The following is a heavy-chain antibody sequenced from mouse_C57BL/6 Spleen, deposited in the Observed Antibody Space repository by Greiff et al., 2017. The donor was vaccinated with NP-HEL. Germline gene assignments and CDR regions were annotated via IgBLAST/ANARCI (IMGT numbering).Heavy chain of an antibody. Sequence: QVQLKESGAELVRPGASVTLSCKASGYTFTDYEMHWVKQTPVHGLEWIGAIDPETGGTAYNQKFKGKAILTADKSSSTAYMELRSLTSEDSAVYYCTRPSYYSNYFYAMDYWGQGTSVTVSS. V-gene: IGHV1-15*01. J-gene: IGHJ4*01. CDR1: GYTFTDYE. CDR2: IDPETGGT. D-gene: IGHD2-5*01. CDR3: TRPSYYSNYFYAMDY.